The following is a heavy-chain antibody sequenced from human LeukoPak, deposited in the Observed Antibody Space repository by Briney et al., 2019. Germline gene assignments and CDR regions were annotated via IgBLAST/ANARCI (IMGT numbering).Heavy chain of an antibody. CDR1: GFTFSTSA. Sequence: PGGSLTLSCAASGFTFSTSAMIWVRQAPGKGLEWVSAISGSLDSTYYTGSVKGRFTISRDNSKNTLYLHMNNLRAEDTAVYYCATAPWQQLQYWGQGTLVPVSS. CDR3: ATAPWQQLQY. J-gene: IGHJ4*02. D-gene: IGHD3-9*01. V-gene: IGHV3-23*01. CDR2: ISGSLDST.